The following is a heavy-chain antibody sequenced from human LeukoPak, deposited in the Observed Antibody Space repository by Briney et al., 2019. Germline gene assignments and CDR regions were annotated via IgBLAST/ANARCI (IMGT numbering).Heavy chain of an antibody. D-gene: IGHD3-16*01. CDR1: GFTFSDFY. J-gene: IGHJ4*02. CDR2: ISQTSTGI. V-gene: IGHV3-11*01. Sequence: GGSLRLSCAASGFTFSDFYMTWIRQAPGKGLEWISYISQTSTGIRYADSVKGRFTISRDNAKNSLYLQMDSLRAEDTAVYYCTRDPRLSDYWGQGTLVTVSS. CDR3: TRDPRLSDY.